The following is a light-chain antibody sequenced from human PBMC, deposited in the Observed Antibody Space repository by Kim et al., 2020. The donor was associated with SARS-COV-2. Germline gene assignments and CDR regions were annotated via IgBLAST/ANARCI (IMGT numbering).Light chain of an antibody. CDR1: SSDVGYHNY. CDR3: SSYTSSNTLV. CDR2: DVS. V-gene: IGLV2-14*03. Sequence: GQSTTISCTGTSSDVGYHNYVSWYQQHPGKAPKLIIYDVSKRPSGVSNRFSGSKSGNTASLTISGLQTEDEADYYCSSYTSSNTLVFGGGTQLTVL. J-gene: IGLJ3*02.